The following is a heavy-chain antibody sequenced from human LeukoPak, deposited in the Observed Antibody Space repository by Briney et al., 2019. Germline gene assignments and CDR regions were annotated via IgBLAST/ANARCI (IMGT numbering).Heavy chain of an antibody. V-gene: IGHV4-59*01. CDR2: MYFGGKT. CDR1: GGSISSYY. J-gene: IGHJ4*02. Sequence: PSETLSLTCTVSGGSISSYYWTWIRQPPGKGLEWIGYMYFGGKTNYNPSLKSRATISIDTSKKQFSLKLKSVTAADTAVYYCARIPGDRPDDWGQGTLVTVSS. CDR3: ARIPGDRPDD. D-gene: IGHD7-27*01.